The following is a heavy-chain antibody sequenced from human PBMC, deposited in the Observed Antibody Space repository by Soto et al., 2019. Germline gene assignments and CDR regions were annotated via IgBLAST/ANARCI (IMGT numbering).Heavy chain of an antibody. D-gene: IGHD3-10*01. CDR1: GFTVSSNY. J-gene: IGHJ5*02. CDR2: IYSGGST. V-gene: IGHV3-66*01. Sequence: EVQLVESGGGLVQPGGSLRLSCAASGFTVSSNYMSWVRQAPGKGLEWVSVIYSGGSTYYADSVKGRFTISRDNSKNTLYLQMNSLRAEDTAVYYCARDQYYYGSSDPRGQGTLVTVSS. CDR3: ARDQYYYGSSDP.